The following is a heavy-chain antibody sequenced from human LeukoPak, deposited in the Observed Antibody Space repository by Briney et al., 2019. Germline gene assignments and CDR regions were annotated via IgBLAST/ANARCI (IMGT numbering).Heavy chain of an antibody. CDR3: ARDRLVVVPAAIGYYYYYMDV. V-gene: IGHV4-61*02. Sequence: PSQTLSLTCTVSGGSISSGTYYWSWIRQPAGKGLEWIGRIYTSGSTNYNPSLKSRVTMSVDTSKNQFSLKLSSVTAADTAVYYCARDRLVVVPAAIGYYYYYMDVWGKGTTVTISS. CDR2: IYTSGST. D-gene: IGHD2-2*02. CDR1: GGSISSGTYY. J-gene: IGHJ6*03.